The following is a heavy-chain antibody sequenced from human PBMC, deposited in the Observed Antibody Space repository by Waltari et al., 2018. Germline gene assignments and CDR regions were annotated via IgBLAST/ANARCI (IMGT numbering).Heavy chain of an antibody. J-gene: IGHJ4*02. D-gene: IGHD7-27*01. Sequence: QVQLQESGPGLVKPSQTLSLTCTVSGGSISSGGYYWSWPRQPPGKGREWIGYIYYSGGTYYNPALKSRVTISVCTSKNQFSLKLRSVAAADTAVYYCASHLTGDSGGGYWGQGTLVTVSS. V-gene: IGHV4-31*03. CDR1: GGSISSGGYY. CDR3: ASHLTGDSGGGY. CDR2: IYYSGGT.